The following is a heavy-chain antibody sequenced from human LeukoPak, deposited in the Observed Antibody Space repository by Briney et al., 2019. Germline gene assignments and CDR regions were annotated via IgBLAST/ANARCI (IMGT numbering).Heavy chain of an antibody. CDR1: GYTFNSDG. J-gene: IGHJ4*02. CDR3: ARAIYGLTGFDY. D-gene: IGHD3-9*01. CDR2: VSGYRGNT. V-gene: IGHV1-18*04. Sequence: ASVKVSCKTSGYTFNSDGINWVRQAPGEGLEWMGWVSGYRGNTHYAQKFQGRVSMATDASTSTAYMEMKNLTFDDTAVYYCARAIYGLTGFDYWGQGTLITVSS.